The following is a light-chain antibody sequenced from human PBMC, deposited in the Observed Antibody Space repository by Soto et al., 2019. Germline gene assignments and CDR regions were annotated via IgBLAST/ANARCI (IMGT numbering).Light chain of an antibody. V-gene: IGKV1-8*01. Sequence: AIRMTHSPSSLSSSTGDIFTITLPASQGISSYLAWYQQKPGKAPKLLIYAASTLQSGVPSRFSGSGSGTDFTLTISSLQPEDFATYYCQQSYSSPPTFGQGTKVDIK. CDR1: QGISSY. J-gene: IGKJ1*01. CDR2: AAS. CDR3: QQSYSSPPT.